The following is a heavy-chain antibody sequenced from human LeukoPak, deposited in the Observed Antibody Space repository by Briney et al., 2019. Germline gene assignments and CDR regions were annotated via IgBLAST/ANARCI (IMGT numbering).Heavy chain of an antibody. D-gene: IGHD4-17*01. V-gene: IGHV3-48*01. Sequence: QPGGSLRLSCAASGFTFSNFEMNWVRQAPGTGLEWVSYISIVDTTIYYADSVKGRFTISRDNSKNTLDLQMNSLRAEDTAVYYCVRGDYGAYGYFQHWGQGTLVTVSS. J-gene: IGHJ1*01. CDR1: GFTFSNFE. CDR3: VRGDYGAYGYFQH. CDR2: ISIVDTTI.